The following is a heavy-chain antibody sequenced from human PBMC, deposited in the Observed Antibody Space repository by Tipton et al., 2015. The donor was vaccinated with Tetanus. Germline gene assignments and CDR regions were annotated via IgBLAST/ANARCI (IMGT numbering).Heavy chain of an antibody. D-gene: IGHD3-3*01. CDR2: FYYSGSS. Sequence: GLVKPSETLTLTCAVSGRSLSGSTYYWGWIRQPPGKGLEWIGGFYYSGSSYYKSSLKSRVTISVDTSNNHFSLRLSSVTAADTAVYYCARANYDSFKKGPFDSWGQGSLVIVSS. CDR3: ARANYDSFKKGPFDS. V-gene: IGHV4-39*02. CDR1: GRSLSGSTYY. J-gene: IGHJ4*02.